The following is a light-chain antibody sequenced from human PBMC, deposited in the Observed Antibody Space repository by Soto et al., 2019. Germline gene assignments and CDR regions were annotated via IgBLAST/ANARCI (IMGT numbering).Light chain of an antibody. CDR3: SSYTSTNTPVV. Sequence: QAVVTQPASVSGSPGQSITISCTGTSRDVGAYDYVSWYQHHPHKAPKLMIFEVRYRPSGVSDRFSGSKSGNTASLTISGLQAEDEADYYCSSYTSTNTPVVFGGGTKLTVL. CDR2: EVR. J-gene: IGLJ3*02. V-gene: IGLV2-14*01. CDR1: SRDVGAYDY.